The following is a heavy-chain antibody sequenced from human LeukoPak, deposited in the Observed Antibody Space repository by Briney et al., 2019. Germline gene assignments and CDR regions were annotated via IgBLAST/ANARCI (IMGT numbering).Heavy chain of an antibody. J-gene: IGHJ6*03. D-gene: IGHD1-26*01. CDR1: GFTFSSYA. CDR3: ARNPPGIVGAPTHYCYYMDV. Sequence: GGSLRLSCAASGFTFSSYAMSWVRQAPGKGLEWVANIKQDGSEKNYVDSLKGRFTISRDNAKNSLYLQMNSLTAEDTAVYYCARNPPGIVGAPTHYCYYMDVWGRGTTVTISS. V-gene: IGHV3-7*01. CDR2: IKQDGSEK.